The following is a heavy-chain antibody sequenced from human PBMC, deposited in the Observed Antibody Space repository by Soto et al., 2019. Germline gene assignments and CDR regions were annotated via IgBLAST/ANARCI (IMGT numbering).Heavy chain of an antibody. CDR1: GGSISSYY. V-gene: IGHV4-59*01. J-gene: IGHJ4*02. D-gene: IGHD6-19*01. CDR3: ARIFSVAGTPSGYFDY. CDR2: IYYSGST. Sequence: QVQLQESGPGLVKPSETLSLTCTVSGGSISSYYWSWIRQPPGKGLEWIGYIYYSGSTNYNPSLKSRVTISVDTSKNQFSLKLSSVTAADTAVYYCARIFSVAGTPSGYFDYWGQGTLVTVSS.